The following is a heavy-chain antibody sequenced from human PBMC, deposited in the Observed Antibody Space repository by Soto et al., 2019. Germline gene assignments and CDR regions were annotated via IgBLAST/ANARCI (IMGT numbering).Heavy chain of an antibody. CDR2: ISAYNGNT. Sequence: VKVSCKASGYTFTSYGISWVRQAPGQGLEWMGWISAYNGNTNYVQKLQGRVTMTTDTSTSTAYMELSSLRSEDTAVYYCARDGGPTGSRWFDPWGQGTLVTVSS. CDR1: GYTFTSYG. CDR3: ARDGGPTGSRWFDP. V-gene: IGHV1-18*01. J-gene: IGHJ5*02.